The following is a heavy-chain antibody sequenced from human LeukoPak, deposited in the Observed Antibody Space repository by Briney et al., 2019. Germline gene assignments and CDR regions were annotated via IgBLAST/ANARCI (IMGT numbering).Heavy chain of an antibody. V-gene: IGHV3-7*01. CDR3: ARLADYDSSGYFDY. CDR1: GFTFSSYT. J-gene: IGHJ4*02. Sequence: PGGSLRLSCAASGFTFSSYTMNWVRQAPGKGLEWVANIRQDGSEKYYVASVRGRFTISRDNAKNSLYLQMNSLRGEDTAVYYCARLADYDSSGYFDYWGQGTLVTVSS. CDR2: IRQDGSEK. D-gene: IGHD3-22*01.